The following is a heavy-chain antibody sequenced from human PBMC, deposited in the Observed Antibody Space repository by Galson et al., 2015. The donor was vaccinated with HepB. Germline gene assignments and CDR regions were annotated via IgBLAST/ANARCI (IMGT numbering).Heavy chain of an antibody. CDR3: ASERIAAADSRVGFDY. CDR2: ISSSGSTI. V-gene: IGHV3-11*01. D-gene: IGHD6-13*01. CDR1: GFTFSDYY. J-gene: IGHJ4*02. Sequence: SLRLSCAASGFTFSDYYMSWIRQAPGKGLEWVSYISSSGSTIYYADSVKGRFTISRDNAKNSLYLQMNSLRAEDTAVYYCASERIAAADSRVGFDYWGQGILVTVSS.